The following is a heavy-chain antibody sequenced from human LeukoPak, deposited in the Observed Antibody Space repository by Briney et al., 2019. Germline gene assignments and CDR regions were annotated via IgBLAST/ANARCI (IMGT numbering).Heavy chain of an antibody. Sequence: SETLSLTCTVSGGXISSSHYYWGWFRQPPGKVLEWIGSIYYSGSTYNNPSLKSRVTMFLDTSKNQISLRLYSVTAADTAVYYCARGSSPSYPLDYWGQGTLVTVSS. CDR3: ARGSSPSYPLDY. J-gene: IGHJ4*02. CDR2: IYYSGST. V-gene: IGHV4-39*01. CDR1: GGXISSSHYY. D-gene: IGHD2-2*01.